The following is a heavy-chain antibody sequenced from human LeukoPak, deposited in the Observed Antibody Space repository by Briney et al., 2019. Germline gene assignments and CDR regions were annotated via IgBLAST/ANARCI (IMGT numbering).Heavy chain of an antibody. J-gene: IGHJ5*02. Sequence: SETLSLTCTVSGGSISSYYWSWIRQPPGKGLEWIGSIYHSGSTNYNPSLKSRVTISVDKSKNQFSLKLSSVTAADTAVYYCARVGGIAAADYNWFDPWGQGTLVTVSS. D-gene: IGHD6-13*01. CDR2: IYHSGST. V-gene: IGHV4-59*12. CDR1: GGSISSYY. CDR3: ARVGGIAAADYNWFDP.